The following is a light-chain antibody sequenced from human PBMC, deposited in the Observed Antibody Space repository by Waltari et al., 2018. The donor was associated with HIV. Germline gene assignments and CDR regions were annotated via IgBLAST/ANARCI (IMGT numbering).Light chain of an antibody. CDR2: AAT. V-gene: IGLV1-40*01. Sequence: QSVLTQPPSVSAGPGQRVTISCPASSSNIGAGFSVHWYQQLPGIAPKLLIYAATNRHSGVPDRFSGSKSGTSASLAITGLQAEDEADYYCQSYDSSLSSYVFASGTRVTVL. J-gene: IGLJ1*01. CDR3: QSYDSSLSSYV. CDR1: SSNIGAGFS.